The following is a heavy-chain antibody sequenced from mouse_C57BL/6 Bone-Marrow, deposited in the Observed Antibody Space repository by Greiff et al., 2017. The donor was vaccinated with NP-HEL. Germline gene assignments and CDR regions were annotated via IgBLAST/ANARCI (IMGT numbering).Heavy chain of an antibody. V-gene: IGHV5-4*03. CDR1: GFTFSSYA. Sequence: EVKLVESGGGLVKPGGSLKLSCAASGFTFSSYAMSWVRQTPEKRLEWVATISDGGSYTYYPDNVKGRFTISRDNAKNNLYLQMSHLKSEDTAMYYCARGGLAHFDVWGTGTTVTVSS. CDR3: ARGGLAHFDV. D-gene: IGHD2-4*01. CDR2: ISDGGSYT. J-gene: IGHJ1*03.